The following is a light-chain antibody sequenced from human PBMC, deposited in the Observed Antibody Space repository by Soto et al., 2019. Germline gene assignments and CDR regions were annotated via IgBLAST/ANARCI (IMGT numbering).Light chain of an antibody. V-gene: IGLV2-14*01. CDR2: EVS. J-gene: IGLJ2*01. CDR3: SSYTSSSTYVV. CDR1: SSDVGGYNY. Sequence: QSALTQPASVSGSPGQSITISCTGTSSDVGGYNYVSWYQLHPGNAPKLIIFEVSNRPSGVSNRLSGSKSGNTASLTISGLQAEDEADYYCSSYTSSSTYVVFGGGTKVTVL.